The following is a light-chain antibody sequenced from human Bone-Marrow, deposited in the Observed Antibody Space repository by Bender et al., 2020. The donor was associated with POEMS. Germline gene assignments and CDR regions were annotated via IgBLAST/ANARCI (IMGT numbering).Light chain of an antibody. CDR3: QAGDRGIEV. CDR2: SSH. CDR1: SSNIGAHA. V-gene: IGLV1-44*01. J-gene: IGLJ3*02. Sequence: QSVLTQPPSASGTPGQRVTISCSGGSSNIGAHAVNWYQHLPGTAPKLLIYSSHRRPSEVPDRFSGSRSGTSASLAISGLQSEDEADYYCQAGDRGIEVFGGGTRLTVL.